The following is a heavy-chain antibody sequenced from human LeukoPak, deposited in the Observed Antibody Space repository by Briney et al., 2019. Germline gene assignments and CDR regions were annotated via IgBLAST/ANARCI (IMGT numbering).Heavy chain of an antibody. CDR2: INPSGTNT. V-gene: IGHV1-46*01. CDR3: AREESGGYFDY. CDR1: GYTFTSYY. D-gene: IGHD2-8*02. Sequence: ASVKVSCKASGYTFTSYYMHWVRQAPGQGLERMGLINPSGTNTNYAQKFRGRVTMTRDTSASTVYMDLSSLRSEDTAMYFCAREESGGYFDYWGQGTLVTVSS. J-gene: IGHJ4*02.